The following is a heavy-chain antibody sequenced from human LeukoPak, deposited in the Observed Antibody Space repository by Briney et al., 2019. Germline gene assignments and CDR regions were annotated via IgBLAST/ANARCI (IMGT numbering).Heavy chain of an antibody. CDR1: GYTFTSYD. D-gene: IGHD3-10*01. V-gene: IGHV1-8*01. J-gene: IGHJ4*02. CDR2: MNPNSGNT. CDR3: ARDSGERGSGSYLIAY. Sequence: ASVKVSCKASGYTFTSYDINWVRQATGQGLEWMGWMNPNSGNTGYAQKFQGRVTMTRNTSISTAYMELSRLRSDDTAVYYCARDSGERGSGSYLIAYWGQGTLVTVSS.